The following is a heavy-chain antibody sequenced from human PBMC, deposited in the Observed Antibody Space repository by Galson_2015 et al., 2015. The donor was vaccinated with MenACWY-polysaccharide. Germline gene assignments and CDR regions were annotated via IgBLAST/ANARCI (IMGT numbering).Heavy chain of an antibody. D-gene: IGHD1-1*01. V-gene: IGHV5-51*01. CDR1: GYSFTTYW. CDR3: ARHGRRPRHSSFDP. Sequence: QSGAEVKRPGESLKISCKGSGYSFTTYWIGWVRQRPGKGLEWMGIIWPGDSDTTYSPSVQGQVTFSVDKSINTAYLQWSSLKASGYAIYDCARHGRRPRHSSFDPWGQGTQVTVSA. J-gene: IGHJ5*02. CDR2: IWPGDSDT.